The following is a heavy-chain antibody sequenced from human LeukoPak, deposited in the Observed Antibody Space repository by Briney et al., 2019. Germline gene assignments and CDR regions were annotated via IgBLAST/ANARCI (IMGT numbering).Heavy chain of an antibody. J-gene: IGHJ4*02. D-gene: IGHD3-22*01. Sequence: GGSLRLSCAASGFTFSTYAMHWVRQAPGKGLEWVAVIPYDGSNKYYADSVKGRFTISRDNSKNTLYLQMNSLRAEDTAVYYCAKDNLLWYDSSGYPPDYWGQGTLVTVSS. CDR3: AKDNLLWYDSSGYPPDY. CDR1: GFTFSTYA. V-gene: IGHV3-30*04. CDR2: IPYDGSNK.